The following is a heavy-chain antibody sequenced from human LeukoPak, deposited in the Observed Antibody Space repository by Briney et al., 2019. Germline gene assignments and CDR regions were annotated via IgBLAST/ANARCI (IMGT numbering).Heavy chain of an antibody. CDR1: GFTFSDYY. V-gene: IGHV3-23*01. Sequence: GGSLRLSCAASGFTFSDYYMSWIRQAPGKGLEWVSAISGSGGSTYYADSVKGRFTISRDNSKNTLYLQMNSLRAEDTAVYYCAKDLGDPRGFDYWGQGTLVTVSS. CDR3: AKDLGDPRGFDY. D-gene: IGHD3-16*01. J-gene: IGHJ4*02. CDR2: ISGSGGST.